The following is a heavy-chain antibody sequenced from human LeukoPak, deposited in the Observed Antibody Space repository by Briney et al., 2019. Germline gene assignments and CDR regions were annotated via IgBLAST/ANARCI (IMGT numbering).Heavy chain of an antibody. D-gene: IGHD6-19*01. J-gene: IGHJ4*02. CDR1: GYSVSSNSVA. Sequence: SQTLSLTCDISGYSVSSNSVAWNWITHSPSIGLEGLGRTYYRSKWYNDYAVSVKSRITINPDTSKNQFSLQLNSVTPEDTAVYYCARDRVGSGCLDYWGQGTLVTVSS. V-gene: IGHV6-1*01. CDR3: ARDRVGSGCLDY. CDR2: TYYRSKWYN.